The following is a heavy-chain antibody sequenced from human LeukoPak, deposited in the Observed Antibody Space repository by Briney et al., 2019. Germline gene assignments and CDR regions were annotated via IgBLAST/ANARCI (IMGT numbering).Heavy chain of an antibody. CDR3: ARDFRGDSCGGDCFAY. CDR2: LIPIFGTA. CDR1: GGTFSSYA. J-gene: IGHJ4*02. V-gene: IGHV1-69*05. Sequence: SVKDSCKASGGTFSSYAISWVQQAPGQGLEWMGRLIPIFGTANYAQKFQGRVSITTDESTSTAYMELSSLRSEDTALYYCARDFRGDSCGGDCFAYWGQGTLVTVSS. D-gene: IGHD2-21*01.